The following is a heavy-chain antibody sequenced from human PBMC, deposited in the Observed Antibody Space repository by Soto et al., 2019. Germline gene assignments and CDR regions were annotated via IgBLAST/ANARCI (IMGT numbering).Heavy chain of an antibody. J-gene: IGHJ4*02. Sequence: KPSETLSLTCTVSGGSISRYYWSWIRQPPGKGLEWIGYIYYSGSTNYNPSLKSRVTISVDTSKNQFSLKMSSVTAADTAVYYCARLATRYYFDYWGQGTLVTVSS. CDR2: IYYSGST. V-gene: IGHV4-59*01. CDR1: GGSISRYY. CDR3: ARLATRYYFDY. D-gene: IGHD1-1*01.